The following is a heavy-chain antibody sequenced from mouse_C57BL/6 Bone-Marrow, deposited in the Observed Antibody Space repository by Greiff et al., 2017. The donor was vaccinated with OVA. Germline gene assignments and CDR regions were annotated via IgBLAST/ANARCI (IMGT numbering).Heavy chain of an antibody. J-gene: IGHJ1*03. V-gene: IGHV1-81*01. D-gene: IGHD4-1*01. CDR2: IYPRSGNT. CDR3: ALTQYFDV. CDR1: GYTLTSYG. Sequence: VMLVESAAELARPGASVKLSCKASGYTLTSYGISWVKQRTGQGLEWIGEIYPRSGNTYYNEKFKGKATLTADKSSSTAYMELRSLTSEDSAVYFCALTQYFDVWGTGTTVTVSS.